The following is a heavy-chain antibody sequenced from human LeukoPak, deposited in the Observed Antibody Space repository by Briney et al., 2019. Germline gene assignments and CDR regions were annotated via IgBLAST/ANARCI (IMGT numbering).Heavy chain of an antibody. J-gene: IGHJ6*03. V-gene: IGHV1-69*01. Sequence: SVKVSCEASGGTFNTFTISWVRQAPGQGLEWMGGIIPMFGTANYAQRFRGRVTITADESTSTAYMELRSLRSEDTAVYYCTKDGYCRGTNCYRGSYTDYYYMDVWGNGTTVTVPS. D-gene: IGHD2-2*01. CDR1: GGTFNTFT. CDR2: IIPMFGTA. CDR3: TKDGYCRGTNCYRGSYTDYYYMDV.